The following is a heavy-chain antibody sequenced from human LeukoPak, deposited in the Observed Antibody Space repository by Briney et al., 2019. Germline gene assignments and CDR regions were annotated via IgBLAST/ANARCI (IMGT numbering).Heavy chain of an antibody. Sequence: SETLSLTCTVSGGSISSFYWSWIRQPPGKGLEWIGYIYNSEGTNYNPSLKSGATISVDTSKNQFSLMLTSVTASDTAMYYCARHCSGGTCPLSFDAFDIWGQGTMVTVSS. D-gene: IGHD2-15*01. J-gene: IGHJ3*02. V-gene: IGHV4-59*08. CDR3: ARHCSGGTCPLSFDAFDI. CDR1: GGSISSFY. CDR2: IYNSEGT.